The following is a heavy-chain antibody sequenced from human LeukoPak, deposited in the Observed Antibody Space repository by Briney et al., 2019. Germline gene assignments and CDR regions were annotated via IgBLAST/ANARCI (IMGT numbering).Heavy chain of an antibody. D-gene: IGHD6-19*01. Sequence: SETLSLTCSVSGGSINDIYWTWIRQPAGKGLEWIGRIYFSGATYYNPSLKSRVTISVDMSTNHFSLRLSSVTSADTAVYYCARQGLYGSVHYEDYWGQGTLVTVSS. CDR2: IYFSGAT. J-gene: IGHJ4*02. CDR3: ARQGLYGSVHYEDY. CDR1: GGSINDIY. V-gene: IGHV4-59*08.